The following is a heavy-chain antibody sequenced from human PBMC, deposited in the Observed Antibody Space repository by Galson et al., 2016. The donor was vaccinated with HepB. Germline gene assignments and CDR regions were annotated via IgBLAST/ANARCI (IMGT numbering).Heavy chain of an antibody. D-gene: IGHD6-6*01. Sequence: SLRLSCAASGFTFSSYGMHWVRQAPGKGLEWMAVIWYDGINKYYGDSVQGRFTISRDNSRNTLYLQMNSLRAEDTAVYYCARDLGGSSCLDYWGQGTLVTVSS. V-gene: IGHV3-33*01. CDR3: ARDLGGSSCLDY. CDR2: IWYDGINK. J-gene: IGHJ4*02. CDR1: GFTFSSYG.